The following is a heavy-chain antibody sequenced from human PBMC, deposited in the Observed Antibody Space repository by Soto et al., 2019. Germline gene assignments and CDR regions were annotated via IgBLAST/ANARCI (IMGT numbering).Heavy chain of an antibody. CDR3: AKDLLYGYNSGRPVAT. J-gene: IGHJ5*02. CDR1: GFTFSSFA. D-gene: IGHD6-19*01. Sequence: EVHLLESGGGLVQPGGSLRLSCAASGFTFSSFAMSWVRQAPGKGVEWVSAIGSRGDSTYYADSVKGRFTISRDNSKNTLYPQMNSLRAEDTAVYYWAKDLLYGYNSGRPVATWGQGTVVTVSS. CDR2: IGSRGDST. V-gene: IGHV3-23*01.